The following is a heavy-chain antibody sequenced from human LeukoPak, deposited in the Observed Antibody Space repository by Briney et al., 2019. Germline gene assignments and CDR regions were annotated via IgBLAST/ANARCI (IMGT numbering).Heavy chain of an antibody. CDR2: IYYSGST. Sequence: SETLSLTCTVSGGSISSYYWSWIRQPPGKGLEWIGYIYYSGSTNYNPSLKSRVTISVDTSKNQFSLKLSSVTAADTAVYYCARQPLYYYGSGSSMGTFDYWGQGTLVTVSS. CDR3: ARQPLYYYGSGSSMGTFDY. V-gene: IGHV4-59*08. D-gene: IGHD3-10*01. J-gene: IGHJ4*02. CDR1: GGSISSYY.